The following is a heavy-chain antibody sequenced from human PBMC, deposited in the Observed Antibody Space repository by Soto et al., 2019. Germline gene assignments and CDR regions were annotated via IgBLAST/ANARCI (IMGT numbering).Heavy chain of an antibody. Sequence: QVQLVESGGGVVQPGRSLRVSCTASGFTFSTHAMHWLRQAPGKGLEWVAVTSYDGTNKFYTDSVKGRFTISIDNSKNPLYLPMDSLRPEDTAVYYWGRGGGGGLTITAFDIWGQGTMVTVSS. CDR3: GRGGGGGLTITAFDI. CDR2: TSYDGTNK. CDR1: GFTFSTHA. D-gene: IGHD2-2*01. V-gene: IGHV3-30-3*01. J-gene: IGHJ3*02.